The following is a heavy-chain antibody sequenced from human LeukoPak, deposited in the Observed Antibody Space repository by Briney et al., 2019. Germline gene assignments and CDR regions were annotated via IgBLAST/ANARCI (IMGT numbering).Heavy chain of an antibody. CDR3: ARSITDRTLFDY. CDR2: IYYSGST. CDR1: GGSISSSSYY. D-gene: IGHD1-14*01. J-gene: IGHJ4*02. Sequence: PSETLSLTCTVSGGSISSSSYYWGWIRQPPGKGLEWIGSIYYSGSTYYNPSLKSRVTISVDTSKNQFSLKLSSVTAADTAVYYCARSITDRTLFDYWGQGTLVTVSS. V-gene: IGHV4-39*07.